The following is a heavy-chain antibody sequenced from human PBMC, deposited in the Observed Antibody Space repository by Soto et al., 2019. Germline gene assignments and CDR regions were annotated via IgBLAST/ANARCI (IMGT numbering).Heavy chain of an antibody. V-gene: IGHV4-39*07. CDR3: ASSSNYYDSSGYYLPSDY. J-gene: IGHJ4*02. CDR1: GGSISSSSYY. D-gene: IGHD3-22*01. Sequence: SETLSLTCTVSGGSISSSSYYWGWIRQSPGKGLEWIGSIYYSGSTYYNPSLKSRVTISVDTSKNQFSLKLSSVTAADTAVYYCASSSNYYDSSGYYLPSDYWGQGTLVTVSS. CDR2: IYYSGST.